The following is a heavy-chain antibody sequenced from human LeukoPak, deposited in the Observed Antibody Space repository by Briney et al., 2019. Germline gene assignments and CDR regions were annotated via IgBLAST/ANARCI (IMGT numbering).Heavy chain of an antibody. CDR1: GATFTTYA. D-gene: IGHD2-2*01. Sequence: GSSVKVSCKASGATFTTYAISWVRQAPGQGLEWMGGTIPIFGIANSAQKFKGRVTITAEESTNTAYMELSSLKSEDTAVYYCARDKDIVVVPAARDYYYGMDVWGKGTTVTVSS. J-gene: IGHJ6*04. CDR2: TIPIFGIA. V-gene: IGHV1-69*01. CDR3: ARDKDIVVVPAARDYYYGMDV.